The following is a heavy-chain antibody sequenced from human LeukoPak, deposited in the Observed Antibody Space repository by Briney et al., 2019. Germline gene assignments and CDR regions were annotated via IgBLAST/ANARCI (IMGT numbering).Heavy chain of an antibody. CDR3: ARDRSGSYAWFDP. CDR1: GFTVSSNY. CDR2: ISSSGSTI. J-gene: IGHJ5*02. D-gene: IGHD1-26*01. Sequence: PGGSLRLSCAASGFTVSSNYMSWVRQAPGKGLEWVSYISSSGSTIYYADSVKGRFTISRDNAKNSLYLQMNSLRAEDTAVYYCARDRSGSYAWFDPWGQGTLVTVSS. V-gene: IGHV3-11*04.